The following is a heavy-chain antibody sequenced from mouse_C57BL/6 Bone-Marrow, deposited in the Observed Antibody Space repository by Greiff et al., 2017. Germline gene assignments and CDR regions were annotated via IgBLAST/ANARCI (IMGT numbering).Heavy chain of an antibody. CDR1: GYAFSSYW. V-gene: IGHV1-80*01. CDR3: ARGEDYYGSSYPFV. CDR2: IYPGDGDT. Sequence: QVQLQQSGAELVKPGASVKISCKASGYAFSSYWMNWVKQRPGKGLEWIGQIYPGDGDTNYNGKFKGKATLTADKSSSTAYMQLSSLTSEDSAVYFCARGEDYYGSSYPFVWGTGTTVTVAS. J-gene: IGHJ1*03. D-gene: IGHD1-1*01.